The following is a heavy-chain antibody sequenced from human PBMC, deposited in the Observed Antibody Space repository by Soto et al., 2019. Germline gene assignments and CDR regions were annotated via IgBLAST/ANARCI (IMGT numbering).Heavy chain of an antibody. CDR1: SYSVSSSSYT. V-gene: IGHV4-39*01. D-gene: IGHD2-2*01. CDR3: ARLYGYCIRNSCHGHYATDV. J-gene: IGHJ6*02. CDR2: IYSSGST. Sequence: SETLSLTCTVSSYSVSSSSYTWGWIRQPPGKGPEWIGSIYSSGSTYYNPSLNSRVTVSVDTSKNQFSLKVTSVTAADTAVYYCARLYGYCIRNSCHGHYATDVWGQGTTVTVS.